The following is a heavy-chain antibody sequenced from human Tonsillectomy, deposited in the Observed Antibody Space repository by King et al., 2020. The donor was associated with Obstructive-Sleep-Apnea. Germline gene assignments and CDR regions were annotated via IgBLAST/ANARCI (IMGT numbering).Heavy chain of an antibody. V-gene: IGHV3-23*04. CDR2: ISASGGST. CDR3: AKDPPPPLVRGDLGFDY. CDR1: GFTFTNYA. D-gene: IGHD3-10*01. Sequence: VQLVESGGGLVQPGGSLRLSCAASGFTFTNYAMSWVRQAPGKGLEWVSGISASGGSTYYADSVKGRFTISRDTSKNPLYLQMNSLRTEDTAIYYCAKDPPPPLVRGDLGFDYWGQGTLVTVSS. J-gene: IGHJ4*02.